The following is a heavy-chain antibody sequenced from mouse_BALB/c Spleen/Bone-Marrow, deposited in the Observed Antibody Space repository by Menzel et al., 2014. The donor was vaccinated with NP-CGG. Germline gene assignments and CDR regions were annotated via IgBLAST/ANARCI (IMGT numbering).Heavy chain of an antibody. J-gene: IGHJ3*01. D-gene: IGHD2-14*01. CDR3: ARSIEYRPLTY. CDR2: IDPYYGGI. V-gene: IGHV1-39*01. Sequence: EVQLQQSGPELEKPGASVKISCKASGYSLTGYNMNWVKQTNGKSLEWIGNIDPYYGGISYNQKFKDKATLTVDKSSSTAYMQLKSLTSEDSAVYYCARSIEYRPLTYWGQGTLVTVSA. CDR1: GYSLTGYN.